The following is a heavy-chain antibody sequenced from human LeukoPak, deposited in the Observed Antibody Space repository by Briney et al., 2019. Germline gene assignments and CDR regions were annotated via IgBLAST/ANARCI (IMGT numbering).Heavy chain of an antibody. V-gene: IGHV4-34*01. CDR1: GGSFSGYY. J-gene: IGHJ4*02. CDR2: INHSGST. D-gene: IGHD6-19*01. CDR3: ARGRGIYSGGGFDY. Sequence: PSETLSLTCAVYGGSFSGYYWSWIRQPPGKGLEWIGEINHSGSTNYNPSLKSRVTISVDTSKNQFSLKLSSVTAADTAVYYCARGRGIYSGGGFDYWGQGTLVTVSS.